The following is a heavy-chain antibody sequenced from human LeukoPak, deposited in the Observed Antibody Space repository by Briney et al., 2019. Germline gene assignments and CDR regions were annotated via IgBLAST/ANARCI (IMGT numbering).Heavy chain of an antibody. D-gene: IGHD6-13*01. CDR3: ATYRSEYSSSWDFDY. CDR2: FDPEDGET. V-gene: IGHV1-24*01. Sequence: ASVKVSCKVSGYTLTELSMHWVRQAPGKGLEWMGGFDPEDGETIYAQKFQGRVTMTEDTSTDTAYMELSSLRSVDTAVYYCATYRSEYSSSWDFDYWGQGTLVTVSS. J-gene: IGHJ4*02. CDR1: GYTLTELS.